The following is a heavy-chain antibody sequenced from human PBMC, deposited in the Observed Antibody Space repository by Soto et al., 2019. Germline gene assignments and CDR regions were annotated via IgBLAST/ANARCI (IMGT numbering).Heavy chain of an antibody. CDR1: GFIFAESA. Sequence: SGGSLRLSCAASGFIFAESAMHWVRQASGKGLEWLGRIRGKADGYTTSYAASVKGRFIISRDDSENTAYVRMSNGKTEDTAPYYCTRAAEREATDDAFDAWGQGTMVNVSS. D-gene: IGHD6-25*01. V-gene: IGHV3-73*01. CDR3: TRAAEREATDDAFDA. CDR2: IRGKADGYTT. J-gene: IGHJ3*01.